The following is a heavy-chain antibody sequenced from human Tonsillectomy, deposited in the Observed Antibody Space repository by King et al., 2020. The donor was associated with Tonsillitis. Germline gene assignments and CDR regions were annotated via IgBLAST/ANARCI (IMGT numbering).Heavy chain of an antibody. CDR3: ANLAIDSFDV. Sequence: VQLVESGGGVVQPGGALRLSCAASGFIFSDYGMHWVRQAPGKGLACVASLSHEGSAKYYADSVKGRFTISRDNSKNKVYLQMNSLRAEDTAIYYCANLAIDSFDVWGQGTKVIVSS. CDR2: LSHEGSAK. V-gene: IGHV3-33*05. J-gene: IGHJ3*01. CDR1: GFIFSDYG.